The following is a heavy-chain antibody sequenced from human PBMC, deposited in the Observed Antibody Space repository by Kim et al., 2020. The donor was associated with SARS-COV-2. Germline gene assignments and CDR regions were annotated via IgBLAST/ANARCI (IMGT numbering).Heavy chain of an antibody. CDR1: GFTLSSYA. CDR3: ARDSRGYTGIRLSFDI. Sequence: GGSLRLSCAASGFTLSSYAMSWVRRAPGMGLEWVSVIDSGVTGTNYADSLKGRFTISRDSAKNTLYLQMNSLTAEDTALYYCARDSRGYTGIRLSFDIWGQGTMVTVSS. CDR2: IDSGVTGT. D-gene: IGHD1-26*01. J-gene: IGHJ3*02. V-gene: IGHV3-23*03.